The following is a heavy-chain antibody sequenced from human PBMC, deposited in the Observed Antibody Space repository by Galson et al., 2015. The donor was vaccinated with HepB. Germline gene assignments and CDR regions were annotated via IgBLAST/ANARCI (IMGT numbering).Heavy chain of an antibody. V-gene: IGHV4-39*01. Sequence: ETLSLTCTVSGGSISSSSYYWGWLRPPPGKGLQWIGSFYYTGNTHYNPSPKSRVTISGDTFKNQFSLKLNSVTAADTAVYYCARHESESKTYAADNWGQGTLVTVSS. CDR3: ARHESESKTYAADN. D-gene: IGHD2-2*01. CDR1: GGSISSSSYY. CDR2: FYYTGNT. J-gene: IGHJ4*02.